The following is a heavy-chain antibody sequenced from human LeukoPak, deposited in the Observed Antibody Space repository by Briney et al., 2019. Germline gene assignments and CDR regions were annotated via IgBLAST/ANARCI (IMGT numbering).Heavy chain of an antibody. J-gene: IGHJ4*02. CDR2: ISGYNGNT. CDR3: AREDTRRGSRGYFDY. V-gene: IGHV1-18*01. Sequence: ASVKVSCKASGYTFTSFGISWVRQAPGQGLESMGWISGYNGNTNYAQKLQGRVTMTTDTSTSTAYMELRSLRSDDTAVYYCAREDTRRGSRGYFDYWGQGTLVTVSS. D-gene: IGHD2-2*01. CDR1: GYTFTSFG.